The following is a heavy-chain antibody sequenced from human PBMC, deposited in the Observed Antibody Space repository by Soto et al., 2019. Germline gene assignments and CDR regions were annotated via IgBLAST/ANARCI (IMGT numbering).Heavy chain of an antibody. V-gene: IGHV3-72*01. J-gene: IGHJ3*02. D-gene: IGHD2-2*01. CDR2: TRYKANSYTT. CDR1: GFTFSDHY. CDR3: ASYTWCITSSCFANDAFDI. Sequence: EVQLVESGGGLVQPGGSLILSCAASGFTFSDHYMDWVRQAPGKGLEWVGRTRYKANSYTTEYAASVKGRFTISRDDSKNSLYLQMNSLKTEDTAVSFCASYTWCITSSCFANDAFDIWGQGTMDTVS.